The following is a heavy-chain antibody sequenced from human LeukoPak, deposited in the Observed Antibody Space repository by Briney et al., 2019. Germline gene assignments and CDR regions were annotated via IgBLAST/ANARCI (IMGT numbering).Heavy chain of an antibody. D-gene: IGHD5-18*01. CDR2: INPNSGGT. V-gene: IGHV1-2*02. CDR1: GYTFTGHY. CDR3: AREDGDTAMVT. J-gene: IGHJ5*02. Sequence: ASVKVSCKTSGYTFTGHYMHWVRQAPGQGLEWIGWINPNSGGTNYAQKFQGRVTMTRDTSISTAYMELSRLRSDDTAVYYCAREDGDTAMVTWGQGTLVTVSS.